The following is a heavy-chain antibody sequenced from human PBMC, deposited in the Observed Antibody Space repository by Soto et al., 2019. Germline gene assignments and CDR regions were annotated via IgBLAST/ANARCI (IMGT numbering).Heavy chain of an antibody. Sequence: TCAXXGFSLTTTSMGVAWIRQPPGKALEWLALIYWDDDQRYSPSLKDRLTISKDTPKRRVVLTISNMNPEDTGTYFCAHAGAYXLXSFDHWGPGTXVTVSS. V-gene: IGHV2-5*02. CDR3: AHAGAYXLXSFDH. J-gene: IGHJ4*02. CDR1: GFSLTTTSMG. CDR2: IYWDDDQ.